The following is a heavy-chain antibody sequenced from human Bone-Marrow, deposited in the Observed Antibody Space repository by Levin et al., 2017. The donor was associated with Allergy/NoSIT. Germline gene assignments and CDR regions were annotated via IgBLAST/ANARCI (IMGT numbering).Heavy chain of an antibody. V-gene: IGHV1-24*01. Sequence: WASVKVSCKVSGYTLAEVSLHWVRQTPEAGLEWMGGFDPEEGETILAQRFQGRVSVTEDPSTDTAYMELSSLRSEDTAVYYCATSYEIGSYDNWGQGTLVTVSS. CDR3: ATSYEIGSYDN. D-gene: IGHD1-26*01. CDR1: GYTLAEVS. J-gene: IGHJ4*02. CDR2: FDPEEGET.